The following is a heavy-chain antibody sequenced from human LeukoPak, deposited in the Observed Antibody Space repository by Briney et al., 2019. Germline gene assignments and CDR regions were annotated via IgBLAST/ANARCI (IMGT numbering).Heavy chain of an antibody. Sequence: SETLSLTCTVSGGPISSYYWSWIRQPPGKGLEWIGYIYYSGSTNYNPSLKSRVTISVDTSKNQISLKLSSVTAADTAVYYCAREGDRGYSYGYGHFDYWGQGTLVTVSS. CDR3: AREGDRGYSYGYGHFDY. CDR1: GGPISSYY. CDR2: IYYSGST. J-gene: IGHJ4*02. D-gene: IGHD5-18*01. V-gene: IGHV4-59*01.